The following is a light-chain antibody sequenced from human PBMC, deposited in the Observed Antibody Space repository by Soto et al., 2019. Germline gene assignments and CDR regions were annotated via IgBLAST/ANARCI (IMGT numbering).Light chain of an antibody. V-gene: IGKV3-20*01. CDR2: GAS. Sequence: EIVLTQSPGTLSLSPGERATLSCRASQSVSSSYLAWYQQKPGQAPRLLIYGASSRATGIPDRFNGSGSGTDFTLTISRLETEDFAVYYGQQYGSSPTFGQGTKVEIK. CDR1: QSVSSSY. J-gene: IGKJ1*01. CDR3: QQYGSSPT.